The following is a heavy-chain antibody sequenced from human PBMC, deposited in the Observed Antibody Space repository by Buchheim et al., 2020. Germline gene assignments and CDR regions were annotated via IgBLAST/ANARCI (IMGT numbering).Heavy chain of an antibody. CDR3: AKFDLSRGYYGSVNSYYGMDV. Sequence: QVQLQESGPGLVKPWETLSLTCTVSGNSISSFYWSWIRRPPGKGLEWIGYVSYTGTTDYNPSLKSRVTISVDTSKNQFSLRLSSVTAADAAVYYCAKFDLSRGYYGSVNSYYGMDVWGQGTT. J-gene: IGHJ6*02. CDR1: GNSISSFY. D-gene: IGHD3-10*01. V-gene: IGHV4-59*01. CDR2: VSYTGTT.